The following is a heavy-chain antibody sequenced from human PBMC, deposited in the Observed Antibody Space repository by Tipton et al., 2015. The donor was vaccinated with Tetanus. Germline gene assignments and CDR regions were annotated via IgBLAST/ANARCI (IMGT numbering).Heavy chain of an antibody. CDR3: ATHRGWYDDFDY. Sequence: SLRLSCAASGFTFSSYAMSWVRQAPGKGLEWVSAISGSGGSTYYADSVKGRFTISRDNSKNTLYLQMNSLRAEDTAVYYRATHRGWYDDFDYWGQGTLVTVSS. J-gene: IGHJ4*02. CDR2: ISGSGGST. CDR1: GFTFSSYA. D-gene: IGHD6-19*01. V-gene: IGHV3-23*01.